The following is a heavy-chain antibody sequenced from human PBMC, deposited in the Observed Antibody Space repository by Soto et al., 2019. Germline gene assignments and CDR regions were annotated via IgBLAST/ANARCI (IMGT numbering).Heavy chain of an antibody. Sequence: QVQVVESGGGVVQPGRSLRLSCAASGFSFSSYAMHWVRQAPGKGLEWVAVISYDGNNKYYADSVKGRITISRDSSKNMVYLQMNSLRPEDTAVYYCARAPPRGIAAPGTWVSGMDVWGQGTTVTVSS. CDR3: ARAPPRGIAAPGTWVSGMDV. V-gene: IGHV3-30-3*01. J-gene: IGHJ6*02. CDR1: GFSFSSYA. D-gene: IGHD6-13*01. CDR2: ISYDGNNK.